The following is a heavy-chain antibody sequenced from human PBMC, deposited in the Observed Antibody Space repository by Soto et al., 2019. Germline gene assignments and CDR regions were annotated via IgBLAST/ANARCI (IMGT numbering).Heavy chain of an antibody. J-gene: IGHJ4*02. CDR3: AKTIGLRLGELAPDF. CDR2: ISFDGRKQ. Sequence: QVQLVESGGGVVQPWGSLRLSCAASGFRFNNYAIDWVRQAPGKGLEWVAFISFDGRKQYYGDSVQGRFSISRDDSKNTVFLQMSSLRPEDTAVYYCAKTIGLRLGELAPDFWGQGTLVTVSS. CDR1: GFRFNNYA. D-gene: IGHD3-16*01. V-gene: IGHV3-30*18.